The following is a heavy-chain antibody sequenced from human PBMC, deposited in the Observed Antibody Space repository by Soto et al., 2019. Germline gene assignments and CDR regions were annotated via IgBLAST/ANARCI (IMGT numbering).Heavy chain of an antibody. CDR1: GFTVSSNY. CDR2: IYSGGST. Sequence: GGSLRLSCAASGFTVSSNYMSWVRQAPGKGLEWVSVIYSGGSTYYADSVKGRFTISRDNSKNTLYLQMNSLRAEDTAVYYCARAAFLYDILTGYLDYWGQGTLVTVSS. CDR3: ARAAFLYDILTGYLDY. V-gene: IGHV3-66*01. J-gene: IGHJ4*02. D-gene: IGHD3-9*01.